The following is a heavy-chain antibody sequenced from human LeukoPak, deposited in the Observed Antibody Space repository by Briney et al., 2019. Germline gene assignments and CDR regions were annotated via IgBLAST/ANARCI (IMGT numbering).Heavy chain of an antibody. J-gene: IGHJ5*02. V-gene: IGHV3-11*01. Sequence: GGSLRLSCAASGFSFSDYYMRWIRQAPGKGLEWLSTIGTRGSRIDIADSMKGRLTISRDNAKRSLYLQVNGLTAEDTAVYYCARLYGIQLGGRTGWFDPWGRGTLVIVSS. CDR2: IGTRGSRI. CDR1: GFSFSDYY. CDR3: ARLYGIQLGGRTGWFDP. D-gene: IGHD5-24*01.